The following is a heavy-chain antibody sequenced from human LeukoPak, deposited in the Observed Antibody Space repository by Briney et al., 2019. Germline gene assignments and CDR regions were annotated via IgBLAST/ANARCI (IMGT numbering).Heavy chain of an antibody. Sequence: PGGSLGLSCAASGFTFSTYAMSWVRQAPGKGPEWVSALSGSGGGTYHADSVKGRFTMSRDNSKNTLYLQMNSLRAEDTAVYYCAKGGPQLYYDSSGYYFLDYWGQGTLVTVSS. CDR1: GFTFSTYA. J-gene: IGHJ4*02. D-gene: IGHD3-22*01. V-gene: IGHV3-23*01. CDR2: LSGSGGGT. CDR3: AKGGPQLYYDSSGYYFLDY.